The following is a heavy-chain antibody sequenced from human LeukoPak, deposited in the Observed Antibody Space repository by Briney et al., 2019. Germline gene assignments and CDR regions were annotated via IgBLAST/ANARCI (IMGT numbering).Heavy chain of an antibody. D-gene: IGHD3-22*01. CDR3: AREPREIVVDVDAFDI. V-gene: IGHV1-2*06. J-gene: IGHJ3*02. Sequence: ASVKVSCNGSGYNFTGYYIHWVRQGPGQGPGWVGRINTKSGGTNYAQKFQGKVTMTKDTSISTAYKELSRLRSDDTAVYYCAREPREIVVDVDAFDIWGQGTMVTVSS. CDR1: GYNFTGYY. CDR2: INTKSGGT.